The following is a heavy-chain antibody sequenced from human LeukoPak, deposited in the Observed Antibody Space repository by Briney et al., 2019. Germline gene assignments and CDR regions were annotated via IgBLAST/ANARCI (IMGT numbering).Heavy chain of an antibody. CDR1: GFTFRNYA. CDR3: ARFRAATTRFDY. J-gene: IGHJ4*02. V-gene: IGHV3-30*09. Sequence: GGSLRLSCAASGFTFRNYAMYWVRQAPGRGLEWAAVVSFDGNTTFYSASVKGRFAISRDNSKNTLYLEMNSLRPEDTAVYYCARFRAATTRFDYWGQGTLVTVSS. CDR2: VSFDGNTT. D-gene: IGHD1/OR15-1a*01.